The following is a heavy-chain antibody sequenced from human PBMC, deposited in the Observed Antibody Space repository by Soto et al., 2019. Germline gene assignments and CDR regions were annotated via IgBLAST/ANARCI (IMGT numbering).Heavy chain of an antibody. CDR3: ARILRESYDSSGYYFDY. D-gene: IGHD3-22*01. J-gene: IGHJ4*02. CDR2: IKQDGSEK. CDR1: GFTFSSYW. Sequence: QLGGSLRLSCAASGFTFSSYWMSWVRQAPGKGLEWVANIKQDGSEKYYVDSVKGRFTISRDNAKNSLYLQMNSLRAEDTAVYYCARILRESYDSSGYYFDYWGQGTLVTVSS. V-gene: IGHV3-7*01.